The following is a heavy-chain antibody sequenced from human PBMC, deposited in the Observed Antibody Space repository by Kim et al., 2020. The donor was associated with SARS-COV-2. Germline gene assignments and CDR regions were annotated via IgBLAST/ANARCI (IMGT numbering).Heavy chain of an antibody. D-gene: IGHD3-10*01. V-gene: IGHV1-3*01. Sequence: ASVKVSCKASGYTFTSYAMHWVRQAPGQRLEWMGWINAGNGNTKYSQKFQGRVTITRDTSASTAYMELSSLRSEDTAVYYCARDLGYYYGSGSYSGDYYGMDVWGQGTTVTVSS. CDR2: INAGNGNT. CDR1: GYTFTSYA. CDR3: ARDLGYYYGSGSYSGDYYGMDV. J-gene: IGHJ6*02.